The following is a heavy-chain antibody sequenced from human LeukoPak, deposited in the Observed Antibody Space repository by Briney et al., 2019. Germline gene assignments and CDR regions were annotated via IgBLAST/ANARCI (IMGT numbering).Heavy chain of an antibody. Sequence: GGSLRLSCAASGFTFSSYGMHWVRQAPGKGLEWVAVIWYDGSNKYYADPVKGRFTISRDNSKNALYLQMNSLRAEDTAVYYCAKSGYSSLDAFDIWGQGTMVTVSS. CDR1: GFTFSSYG. D-gene: IGHD5-18*01. V-gene: IGHV3-33*06. CDR2: IWYDGSNK. J-gene: IGHJ3*02. CDR3: AKSGYSSLDAFDI.